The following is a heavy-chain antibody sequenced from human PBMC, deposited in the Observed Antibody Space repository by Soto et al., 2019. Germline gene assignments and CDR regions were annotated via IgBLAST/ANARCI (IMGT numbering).Heavy chain of an antibody. V-gene: IGHV3-23*01. CDR2: ISGSGGST. CDR1: GFKFSSYA. CDR3: AKVHGYYGRKKYYFDY. D-gene: IGHD3-10*01. Sequence: GGSLRLSCAASGFKFSSYAMSWVRQAPGKGLEWVSAISGSGGSTYYADSVKGRFTISRDNSKNTLYLQMNSLRAEDTAVYYCAKVHGYYGRKKYYFDYWGQGTLVTVSS. J-gene: IGHJ4*02.